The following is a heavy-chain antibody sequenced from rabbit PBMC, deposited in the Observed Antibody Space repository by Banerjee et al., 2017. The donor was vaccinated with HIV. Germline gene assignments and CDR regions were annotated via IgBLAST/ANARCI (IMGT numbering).Heavy chain of an antibody. Sequence: QEQLEESGGDLVKPEGSLTLTCTASGFSFSNGYVMCWVRQAPGKGLEWIACINTISGDTVYATWAKGRFTISRTSSTTVTLQMTSLTAADTATYFCAREGSAWGEFNLWGQGTLVTVS. V-gene: IGHV1S45*01. CDR2: INTISGDT. D-gene: IGHD4-1*01. CDR3: AREGSAWGEFNL. J-gene: IGHJ4*01. CDR1: GFSFSNGYV.